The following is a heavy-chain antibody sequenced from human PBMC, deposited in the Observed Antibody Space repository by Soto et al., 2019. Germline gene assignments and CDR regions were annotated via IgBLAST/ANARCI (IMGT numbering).Heavy chain of an antibody. CDR1: GYRFTSYL. CDR3: ARKDKSGYFNWFDP. CDR2: IFPSDSDT. V-gene: IGHV5-51*01. D-gene: IGHD3-22*01. J-gene: IGHJ5*02. Sequence: TGGARKSSWITSGYRFTSYLIAWGRQMPGKGLEWMGIIFPSDSDTRYSPSFQGQVTISADRSTSTAFLQWASLKASDTAVYFCARKDKSGYFNWFDPWGQGTLVTFSS.